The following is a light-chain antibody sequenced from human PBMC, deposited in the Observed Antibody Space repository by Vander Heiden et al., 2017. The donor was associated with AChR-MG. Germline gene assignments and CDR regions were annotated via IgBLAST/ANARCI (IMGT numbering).Light chain of an antibody. CDR2: DVT. V-gene: IGLV2-8*01. CDR1: SSDVGAYNY. CDR3: ASHAGSTVV. J-gene: IGLJ2*01. Sequence: QSALTQPPSASGSPGQSVTISCTGTSSDVGAYNYVSWYQQYPGKAPKAILYDVTERPSGVPDRFSGSKSGNTASLTVSGLQTEDEADYYCASHAGSTVVCGGGTKLTVL.